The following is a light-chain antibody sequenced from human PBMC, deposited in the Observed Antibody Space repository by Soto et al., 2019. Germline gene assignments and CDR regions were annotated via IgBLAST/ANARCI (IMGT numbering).Light chain of an antibody. V-gene: IGKV3-20*01. CDR3: HQYGHSPVT. Sequence: EIVLTQTPGTVSLSPGERATLSCRASQSVRSTYFAWYQHKPGQAPRLLIFDASTRATGIPDRFSGSGSVTDFTLTISRLEPEDFALYYCHQYGHSPVTFGGGTKVEIK. CDR2: DAS. CDR1: QSVRSTY. J-gene: IGKJ4*01.